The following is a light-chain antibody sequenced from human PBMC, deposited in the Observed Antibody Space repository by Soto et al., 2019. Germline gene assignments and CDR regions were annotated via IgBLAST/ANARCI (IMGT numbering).Light chain of an antibody. CDR2: EVS. J-gene: IGLJ1*01. V-gene: IGLV2-8*01. Sequence: QSVLTQPPSASGSPGQSVTISCTGTSSDVGGYNYVSWYQQHPGKAPKLMIYEVSKRPSGVPDRFSGSKSDNTASLTISGLQAEDEADYYCSSFTTSRLYVFGPGTKVTVL. CDR1: SSDVGGYNY. CDR3: SSFTTSRLYV.